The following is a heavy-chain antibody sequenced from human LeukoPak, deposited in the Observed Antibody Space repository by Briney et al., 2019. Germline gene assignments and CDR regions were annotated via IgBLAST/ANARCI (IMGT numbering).Heavy chain of an antibody. CDR1: GYTFTGYY. D-gene: IGHD3-10*01. V-gene: IGHV1-2*02. J-gene: IGHJ4*02. CDR3: ARDRYYGSGSSDY. Sequence: APVKVSCKTSGYTFTGYYMHWVRQAPGQGLEWIGWMNPDNGGADFAQKFQGRVTMTGDTSITTVYMELSRLTYDDTAVYYCARDRYYGSGSSDYWGQGTLVTVSS. CDR2: MNPDNGGA.